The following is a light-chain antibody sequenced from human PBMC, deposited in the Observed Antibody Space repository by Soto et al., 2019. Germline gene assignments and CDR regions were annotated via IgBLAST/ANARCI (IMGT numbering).Light chain of an antibody. CDR2: DVS. CDR3: SSYTSSSTLGGV. V-gene: IGLV2-14*01. Sequence: QSALTQPASVSGSPGQSITISCTGTSSDVGGYNYVSWYQQHPGKAPKLMIYDVSNRPSGVSNRFSGSKSGNTASLTISGLQAEDEDDYYCSSYTSSSTLGGVFGGGTKVTVL. J-gene: IGLJ2*01. CDR1: SSDVGGYNY.